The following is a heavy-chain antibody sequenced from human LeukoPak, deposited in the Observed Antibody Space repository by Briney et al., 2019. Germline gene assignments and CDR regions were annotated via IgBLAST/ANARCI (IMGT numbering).Heavy chain of an antibody. J-gene: IGHJ4*02. V-gene: IGHV4-34*01. CDR1: GGSFSGFY. Sequence: SETLSLTCAVYGGSFSGFYWSWIRQPPGKGLEWIGEINHSGSTNYNPSLKSRVTISVDTSKNQFSLKLSSVTAADTAVYYCARARKTYYYDSSGYKFDYWGQGTLVTVSS. CDR2: INHSGST. D-gene: IGHD3-22*01. CDR3: ARARKTYYYDSSGYKFDY.